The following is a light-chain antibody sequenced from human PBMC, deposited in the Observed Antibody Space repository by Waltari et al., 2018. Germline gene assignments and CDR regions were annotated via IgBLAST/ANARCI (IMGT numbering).Light chain of an antibody. J-gene: IGKJ2*01. CDR2: KAS. V-gene: IGKV1-5*03. CDR1: QTLNRW. CDR3: QQYHSYPYT. Sequence: DIQMTQSPSTLSASVGHRVTITCRASQTLNRWLACYQQKPGKAPKLLIYKASTLQSGVPSRFSGSDSGTQFALTITGLQAEDFATYYCQQYHSYPYTFGQGTKLEIK.